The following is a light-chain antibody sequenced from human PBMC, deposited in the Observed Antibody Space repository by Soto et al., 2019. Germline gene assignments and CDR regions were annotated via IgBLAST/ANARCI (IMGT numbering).Light chain of an antibody. CDR3: QQYHRASIT. Sequence: DIEMTQSPSTLPASVVDRVTITCRASQSISNWLAWYQQKPGTAPKLLIYHASTMESGVPSRFRGSGSGTEVTLTISSLQPEDVATYYCQQYHRASITFGQGTRLEIK. CDR1: QSISNW. J-gene: IGKJ5*01. V-gene: IGKV1-5*01. CDR2: HAS.